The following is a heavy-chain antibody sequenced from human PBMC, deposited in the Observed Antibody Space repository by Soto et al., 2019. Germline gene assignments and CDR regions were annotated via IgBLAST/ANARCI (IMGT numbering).Heavy chain of an antibody. CDR1: GYSFTSYW. D-gene: IGHD6-19*01. Sequence: LGESLKISCKGSGYSFTSYWISWVRQMPGKGLEWMGRIDPSDSYTNFSPSFQGHVTISTDKSISTAYLQWSSLEASDTAMFFCAITERWLVPSSFQHWGQGTLVTVSA. CDR3: AITERWLVPSSFQH. CDR2: IDPSDSYT. V-gene: IGHV5-10-1*01. J-gene: IGHJ1*01.